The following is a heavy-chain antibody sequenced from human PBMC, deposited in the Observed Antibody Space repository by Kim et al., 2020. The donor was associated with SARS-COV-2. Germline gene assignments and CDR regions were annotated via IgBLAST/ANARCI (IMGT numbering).Heavy chain of an antibody. CDR1: GYTFTSYA. CDR3: ARDRWGNYYYGMDV. V-gene: IGHV1-3*01. Sequence: ASVKVSCKASGYTFTSYAMRWVRQAPGQRLEWMGWINAGNGNTKYSQKFQGRVTITRDTSASTAYMELSSLRSEDTAVYYCARDRWGNYYYGMDVWGQGTTVTVSS. J-gene: IGHJ6*02. CDR2: INAGNGNT. D-gene: IGHD3-16*01.